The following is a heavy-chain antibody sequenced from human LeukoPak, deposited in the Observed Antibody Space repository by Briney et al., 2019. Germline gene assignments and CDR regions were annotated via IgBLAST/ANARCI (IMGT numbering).Heavy chain of an antibody. D-gene: IGHD6-6*01. CDR3: AKALTTSSSSFYYYYYMDV. CDR1: GFTFTSYA. V-gene: IGHV3-23*01. Sequence: GGSLRLSCAPSGFTFTSYAMSWVRQAPGKGLEWVSAISGSGGSTYYADSVKGRFTISRDNSKNTLYLQINSLRAEDTALYYCAKALTTSSSSFYYYYYMDVWGKGTTVTVSS. CDR2: ISGSGGST. J-gene: IGHJ6*03.